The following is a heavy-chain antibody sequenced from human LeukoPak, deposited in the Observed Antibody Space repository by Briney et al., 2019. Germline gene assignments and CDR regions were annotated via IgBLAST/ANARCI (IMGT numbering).Heavy chain of an antibody. D-gene: IGHD5-18*01. CDR1: GYTFTSYD. V-gene: IGHV1-69*13. CDR3: ATGGYSYGIRYYYYYMDV. J-gene: IGHJ6*03. CDR2: IIPIFGTA. Sequence: ASVKVSCKASGYTFTSYDISWVRQAPGQGLEWMGGIIPIFGTANYAQKLQGRVTITADESTSTAYMELSGLRSEDTAVYYCATGGYSYGIRYYYYYMDVWGKGTTVTVSS.